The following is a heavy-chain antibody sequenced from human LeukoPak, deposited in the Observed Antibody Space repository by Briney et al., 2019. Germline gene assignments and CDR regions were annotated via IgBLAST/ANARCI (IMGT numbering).Heavy chain of an antibody. J-gene: IGHJ6*02. CDR3: ARDLSGSYGFYYYYYYGMDV. Sequence: GGSLRLSCAASGFIFGDYAMSWVRQAPGKGLEWVSAISGSGGSTYYADSVKGRFTISRDNSKNTLYLQMNSLRAEDTAVYYCARDLSGSYGFYYYYYYGMDVWGQGTTVTVSS. D-gene: IGHD1-26*01. CDR1: GFIFGDYA. V-gene: IGHV3-23*01. CDR2: ISGSGGST.